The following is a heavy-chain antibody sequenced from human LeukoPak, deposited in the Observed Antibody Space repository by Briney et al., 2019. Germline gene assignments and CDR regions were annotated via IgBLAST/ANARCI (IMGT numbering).Heavy chain of an antibody. V-gene: IGHV3-64D*06. D-gene: IGHD2-2*01. CDR2: ISSNGGST. CDR1: GFTFSSYA. Sequence: GGSLRLSYSASGFTFSSYAMEWVRQAPGKGLEYVSVISSNGGSTHYVDSVKGRFTISRDNSKNMLYLQMSSLRAEDTAVYYCVKGSSTSYRYNWFDPWGQGTLVTVSS. CDR3: VKGSSTSYRYNWFDP. J-gene: IGHJ5*02.